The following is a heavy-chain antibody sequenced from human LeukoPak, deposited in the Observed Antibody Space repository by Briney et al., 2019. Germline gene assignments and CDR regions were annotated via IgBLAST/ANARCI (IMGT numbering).Heavy chain of an antibody. CDR1: GGSISSYY. Sequence: SETLSLTCTVSGGSISSYYWGWIRQPPGKGLEWIGSIYYSGSTYYNPSLKSRVTISVDTSKNQFSLKLSSATAADTAVYYCSRTTPPSPAAPADTWGQGTLVTVSS. J-gene: IGHJ5*02. V-gene: IGHV4-39*01. D-gene: IGHD1-1*01. CDR2: IYYSGST. CDR3: SRTTPPSPAAPADT.